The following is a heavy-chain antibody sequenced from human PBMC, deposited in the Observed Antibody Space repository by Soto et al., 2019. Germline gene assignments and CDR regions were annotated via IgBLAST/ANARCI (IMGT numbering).Heavy chain of an antibody. V-gene: IGHV1-18*04. CDR1: GYTFTSYG. D-gene: IGHD4-4*01. J-gene: IGHJ4*02. CDR3: ARESMSYDYSNLRY. Sequence: QVQLVQSGAEVKQPGASVKVSCKGSGYTFTSYGISWVRQAPGQGLEWMGWIDVNANYAQKFQGRVTMTTDTSTSTAYLELRSLRSEDTAVYYCARESMSYDYSNLRYWGQGSQVTVSS. CDR2: IDVNA.